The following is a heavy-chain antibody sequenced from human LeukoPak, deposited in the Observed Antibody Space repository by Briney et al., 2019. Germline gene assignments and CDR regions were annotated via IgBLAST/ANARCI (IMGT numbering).Heavy chain of an antibody. J-gene: IGHJ6*02. CDR3: ARGRRYDFWSGYYDGRDYYGMDV. CDR2: INHGGST. CDR1: GGSFSGYY. V-gene: IGHV4-34*01. Sequence: SETLSLTCAVYGGSFSGYYWSWIRQPPGKGLEWIGEINHGGSTNYNPSLKSRVTISVDTSKNQFSLKLSSVTAADTAVYYCARGRRYDFWSGYYDGRDYYGMDVWGQGTTVTVSS. D-gene: IGHD3-3*01.